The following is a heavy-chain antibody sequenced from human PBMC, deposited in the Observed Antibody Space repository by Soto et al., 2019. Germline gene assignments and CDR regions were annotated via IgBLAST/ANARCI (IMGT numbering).Heavy chain of an antibody. J-gene: IGHJ4*02. CDR2: IYYSGST. CDR3: ARGSIAAAGSPFDY. D-gene: IGHD6-13*01. Sequence: SETLSLTCAVSGGSISSGGYYWSWIRQHPGKGLEWIGYIYYSGSTYYNPSLKSRVTISVDTSKNQFSLKLSSVTAADTAVYYCARGSIAAAGSPFDYWGQGTLVTVSS. CDR1: GGSISSGGYY. V-gene: IGHV4-31*11.